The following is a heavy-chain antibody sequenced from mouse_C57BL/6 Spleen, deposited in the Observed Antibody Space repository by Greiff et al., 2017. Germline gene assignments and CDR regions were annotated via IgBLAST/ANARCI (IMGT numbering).Heavy chain of an antibody. CDR3: ARDKPFDY. J-gene: IGHJ2*01. CDR2: ISDGGSYT. Sequence: EVQLVESGGGLVKPGGSLKLSCAASGFTFSSYAMSWVRQTPEKRLEWVATISDGGSYTYYPDNVKGRFTISRDNAKNNLYLQMSHLKSEDTAMYYCARDKPFDYWGQGTTRTVSS. V-gene: IGHV5-4*01. CDR1: GFTFSSYA.